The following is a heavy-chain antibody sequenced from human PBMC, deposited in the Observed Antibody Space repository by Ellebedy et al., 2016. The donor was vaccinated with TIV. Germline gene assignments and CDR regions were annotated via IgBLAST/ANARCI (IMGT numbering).Heavy chain of an antibody. CDR2: INPNSGGT. V-gene: IGHV1-2*02. D-gene: IGHD2-8*01. CDR3: ARAPGGGMVYAHYYYYGMDV. Sequence: ASVKVSXKASGYTFTGYYMHWVRQAPGQGLEWMGWINPNSGGTNYAQKFQGRVTMTRDTSISTAYMELSRLRSDDTAVYYCARAPGGGMVYAHYYYYGMDVWGQGTTVTVSS. J-gene: IGHJ6*02. CDR1: GYTFTGYY.